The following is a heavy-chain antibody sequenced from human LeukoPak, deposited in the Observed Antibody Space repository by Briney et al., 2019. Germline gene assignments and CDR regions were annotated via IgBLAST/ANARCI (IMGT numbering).Heavy chain of an antibody. CDR2: INHSGST. Sequence: SETLSLTCAVYGGSFSGYYWSWIRQPPGKGLEWIGEINHSGSTNYNPSLKSRVTISVDTSKNQSSLKLSSVTAADTAVYYCASSPRYCSSTSCYLNYFDYWGQGTLVTVSS. D-gene: IGHD2-2*01. J-gene: IGHJ4*02. CDR1: GGSFSGYY. V-gene: IGHV4-34*01. CDR3: ASSPRYCSSTSCYLNYFDY.